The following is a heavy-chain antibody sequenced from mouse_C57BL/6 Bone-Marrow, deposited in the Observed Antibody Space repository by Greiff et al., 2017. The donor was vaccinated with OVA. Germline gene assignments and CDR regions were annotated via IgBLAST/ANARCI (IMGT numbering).Heavy chain of an antibody. V-gene: IGHV6-6*01. J-gene: IGHJ3*01. CDR1: GFTFSDAW. D-gene: IGHD2-3*01. Sequence: EVQVVESGGGLVQPGGSMKLSCAASGFTFSDAWMDWVRQSPEKGLEWVAEIRNKANNHATYYAESVKGRFTISRDDSKSSVYLQMNSLRAEDTGIYYCFYDGYSPWFAYWGQGTLVTVSA. CDR3: FYDGYSPWFAY. CDR2: IRNKANNHAT.